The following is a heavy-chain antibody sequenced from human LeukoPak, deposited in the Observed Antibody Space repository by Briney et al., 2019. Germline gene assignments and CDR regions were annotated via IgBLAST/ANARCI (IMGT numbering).Heavy chain of an antibody. D-gene: IGHD6-19*01. Sequence: SGGSLRLSCAASGFTLSSYSMNWVRQAPGKGLEWVSSISSSSSYIYYADSVKGRFTISRDNAKNSLYLQMNSLRAEDTAVYYCARGRIAVAGTSDYWGQGTLVTVSS. V-gene: IGHV3-21*01. CDR1: GFTLSSYS. CDR3: ARGRIAVAGTSDY. CDR2: ISSSSSYI. J-gene: IGHJ4*02.